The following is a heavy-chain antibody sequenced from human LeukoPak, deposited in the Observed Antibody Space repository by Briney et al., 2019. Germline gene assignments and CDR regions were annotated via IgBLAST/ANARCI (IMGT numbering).Heavy chain of an antibody. D-gene: IGHD6-19*01. V-gene: IGHV4-34*01. CDR3: ARAKLPGIAVAGRVAFDI. CDR1: GGSFSGYY. Sequence: SETLSLTCAVNGGSFSGYYWSWIRQPPGKGLEWIGEINHSGSTNYNPSLKSRVTISVDTSKNQFPLKLSSVTAADTAVYYCARAKLPGIAVAGRVAFDIWGQGTMVTVSS. CDR2: INHSGST. J-gene: IGHJ3*02.